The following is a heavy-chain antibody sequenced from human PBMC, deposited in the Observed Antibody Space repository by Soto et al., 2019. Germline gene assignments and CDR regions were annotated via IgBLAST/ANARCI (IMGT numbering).Heavy chain of an antibody. J-gene: IGHJ6*02. CDR3: AKGDIRFLEWLYYDYYYGMDV. V-gene: IGHV3-30*18. Sequence: GGSLRLSCAASGFTFSSYGMHWVRQAPGKGLEWVAVISYDGSNKYYADSVKGRFTISRDNSKNTLYLQMNSLRAEDTAVYYCAKGDIRFLEWLYYDYYYGMDVWGQGTTVTVSS. D-gene: IGHD3-3*01. CDR2: ISYDGSNK. CDR1: GFTFSSYG.